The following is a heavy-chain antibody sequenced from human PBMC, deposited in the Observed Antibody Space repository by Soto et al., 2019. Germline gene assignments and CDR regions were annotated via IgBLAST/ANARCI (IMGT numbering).Heavy chain of an antibody. D-gene: IGHD2-15*01. CDR3: ARAFRGGGPSPLLRGLRGNWFDP. Sequence: QVQLQQWGAGLLKPSETLSLTCAVYGGSFSGYYWSWIRQPPGKGLEWIGEINHSGSTNYNPSLKSRVTISVDTSKNQFSLKLSSVTAADTAVYYCARAFRGGGPSPLLRGLRGNWFDPWGQGTLVTVSS. CDR1: GGSFSGYY. CDR2: INHSGST. J-gene: IGHJ5*02. V-gene: IGHV4-34*01.